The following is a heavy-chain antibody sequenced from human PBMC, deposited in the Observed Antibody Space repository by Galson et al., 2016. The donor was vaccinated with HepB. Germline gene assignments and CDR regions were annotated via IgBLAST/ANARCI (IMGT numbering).Heavy chain of an antibody. Sequence: SETLSLTCSVSGGSVSSGSYYWSWIRQPPGKGLEWIGYIYYSGGTNYNPSLKSRVTISVDTSKNQFSLNLNSVTAADTAVYYCARVWEDWFDPWGQGTLVTVSS. V-gene: IGHV4-61*01. CDR2: IYYSGGT. J-gene: IGHJ5*02. CDR1: GGSVSSGSYY. D-gene: IGHD1-26*01. CDR3: ARVWEDWFDP.